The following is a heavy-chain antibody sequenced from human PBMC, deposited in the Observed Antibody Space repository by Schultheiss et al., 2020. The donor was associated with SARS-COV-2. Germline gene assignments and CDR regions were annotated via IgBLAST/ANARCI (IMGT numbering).Heavy chain of an antibody. CDR3: VRDSDSSGYYEGPDY. CDR1: GFTFSTYN. J-gene: IGHJ4*02. D-gene: IGHD3-22*01. CDR2: IRSSGRDI. V-gene: IGHV3-21*01. Sequence: GGSLRLSCAASGFTFSTYNMHWVRQAPGKGLEFVASIRSSGRDIYYADSMQGRFTVSRDNANNSLYLQMHSLRAEDTAVYYCVRDSDSSGYYEGPDYWGQGTLVTVSS.